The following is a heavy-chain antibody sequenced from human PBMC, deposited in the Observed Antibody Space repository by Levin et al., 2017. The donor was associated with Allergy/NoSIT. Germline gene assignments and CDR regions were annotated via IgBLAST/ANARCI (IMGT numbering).Heavy chain of an antibody. J-gene: IGHJ6*02. V-gene: IGHV3-66*01. CDR3: ARDALPHYDGLVYRYSGLDV. CDR1: GFTVSSNF. Sequence: GGSLRLSCAASGFTVSSNFMSWVRQAPGKGLEWVSLIYNSDTTYYADSVKDRFTISRDNSRNTVYLQMNSLRVEDTAVYHCARDALPHYDGLVYRYSGLDVWGQGTTVTVSS. D-gene: IGHD3-22*01. CDR2: IYNSDTT.